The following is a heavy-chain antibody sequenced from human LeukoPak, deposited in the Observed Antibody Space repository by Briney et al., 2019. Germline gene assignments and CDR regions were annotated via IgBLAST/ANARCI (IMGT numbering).Heavy chain of an antibody. J-gene: IGHJ4*02. CDR2: ISAYNGDT. CDR3: ATTGPSPDY. Sequence: GASVKVSCKASGYTLTTYGISWVRQAPGQGLEWMGWISAYNGDTNYAEKVQDRVTMTTDTSTSTAYMELRSLRYDDTAVYYCATTGPSPDYWGQGTLVTVSS. V-gene: IGHV1-18*01. D-gene: IGHD2-2*01. CDR1: GYTLTTYG.